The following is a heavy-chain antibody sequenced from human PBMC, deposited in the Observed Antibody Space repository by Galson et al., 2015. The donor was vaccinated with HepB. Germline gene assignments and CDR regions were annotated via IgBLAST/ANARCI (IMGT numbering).Heavy chain of an antibody. CDR1: GFTFSSYS. CDR3: ARVPYGGNSVKYFQH. CDR2: ISSGSNYI. V-gene: IGHV3-21*01. D-gene: IGHD4-23*01. J-gene: IGHJ1*01. Sequence: SLRLSCAASGFTFSSYSMDWVRQAPGKGLEWVSSISSGSNYIYYADSVKGRFTISRDNTEKSLFLQMNSLRAEDAAVYYCARVPYGGNSVKYFQHWGQGTLVTVSS.